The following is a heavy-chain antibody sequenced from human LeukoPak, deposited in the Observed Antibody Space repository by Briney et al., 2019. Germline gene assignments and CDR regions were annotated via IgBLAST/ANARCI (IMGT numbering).Heavy chain of an antibody. V-gene: IGHV5-10-1*01. J-gene: IGHJ6*02. D-gene: IGHD3-22*01. CDR2: IDPSDSYT. Sequence: GESLKISCKGSGYSFTSYWISWVRQMPGKGLEWMGRIDPSDSYTNYSPSFQGHVTISADKSISTAYLQWSSLKASDTAMYYCARRGYYDSSGYYSGSSYYYYGMDVWGQGTTVTVSS. CDR3: ARRGYYDSSGYYSGSSYYYYGMDV. CDR1: GYSFTSYW.